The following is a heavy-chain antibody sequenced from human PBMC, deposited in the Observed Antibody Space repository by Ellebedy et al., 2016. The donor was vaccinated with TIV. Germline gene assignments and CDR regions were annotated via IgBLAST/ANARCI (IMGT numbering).Heavy chain of an antibody. J-gene: IGHJ5*02. CDR1: GYTFTSHD. V-gene: IGHV1-8*03. Sequence: AASVKVSCKTFGYTFTSHDVNWVRQAPGHGLEWLGWMNPKSGNTGYAQKFQGRLTFTRKTSIATVYMELSGLTSEDTAVYYCARASSCCDDCYPSLGWFDPWGQGTLVTVSS. D-gene: IGHD2-21*02. CDR2: MNPKSGNT. CDR3: ARASSCCDDCYPSLGWFDP.